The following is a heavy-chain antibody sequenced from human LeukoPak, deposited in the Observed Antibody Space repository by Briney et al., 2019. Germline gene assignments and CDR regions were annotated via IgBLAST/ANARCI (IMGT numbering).Heavy chain of an antibody. J-gene: IGHJ6*03. V-gene: IGHV4-38-2*02. CDR1: GYSISSGYY. CDR3: ARIEYSGSRGYYYMDV. CDR2: IYHSGST. D-gene: IGHD6-6*01. Sequence: PSETLSLTCTVSGYSISSGYYWGWIRQPPGKGLEWIGSIYHSGSTYYNPSLKSRVTISVDTSKHQFSLKLSSVTAADTAVYYCARIEYSGSRGYYYMDVWGKGTTVTVSS.